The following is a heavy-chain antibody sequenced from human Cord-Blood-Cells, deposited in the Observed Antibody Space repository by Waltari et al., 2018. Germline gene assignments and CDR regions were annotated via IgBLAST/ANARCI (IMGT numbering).Heavy chain of an antibody. CDR3: ARDLSN. Sequence: EVQLVESGGGLIQPGGTLSLSGAASGFTVMRNYMSWGRQAPGKGVEWVSVIYSGGSTYYADSVKGRFTISRDNSKNTLYLQMNSLRAEDTAVYYCARDLSNWGQGTLVTVSS. CDR1: GFTVMRNY. V-gene: IGHV3-53*01. J-gene: IGHJ4*02. CDR2: IYSGGST.